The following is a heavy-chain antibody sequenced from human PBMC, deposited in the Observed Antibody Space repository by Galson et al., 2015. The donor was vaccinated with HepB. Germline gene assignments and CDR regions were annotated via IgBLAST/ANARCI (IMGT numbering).Heavy chain of an antibody. V-gene: IGHV3-7*01. CDR1: AFTFSSYW. CDR3: ARYDV. Sequence: SPRLSCAASAFTFSSYWMSWVRQAPGKGLEWLANINEDGSEKYYVDSVKGRFTISRDNAKKSLYLQMNSLRAEDMAVYYCARYDVWGQGTTVTVSS. CDR2: INEDGSEK. J-gene: IGHJ6*02.